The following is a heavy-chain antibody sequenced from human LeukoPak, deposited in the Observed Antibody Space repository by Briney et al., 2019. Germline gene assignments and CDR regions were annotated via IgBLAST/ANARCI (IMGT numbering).Heavy chain of an antibody. D-gene: IGHD6-13*01. V-gene: IGHV3-23*01. Sequence: PGGSLRLSCAACGFTFKNYALSWVRQAPGRGLEWVSGFSVNGRDTYYADFVKGRFTIARDIAKNTLYLQMNSLRAEDTATYYCAKPGRTAAGLFDSWGQGTVVAVSS. CDR1: GFTFKNYA. CDR3: AKPGRTAAGLFDS. J-gene: IGHJ4*02. CDR2: FSVNGRDT.